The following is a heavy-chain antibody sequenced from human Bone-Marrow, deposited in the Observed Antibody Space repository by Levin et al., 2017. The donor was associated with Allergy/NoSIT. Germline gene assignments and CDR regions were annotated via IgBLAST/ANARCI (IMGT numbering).Heavy chain of an antibody. D-gene: IGHD6-19*01. V-gene: IGHV3-48*02. Sequence: PGGSLRLSCAASGFTFSSYSMNWVRQAPGKGLEWISYIISSGSTIYYADSVKGRFTISRDNAKNSLYLQINNLRDEDTAVYYCARSNGARGQWLAQYFDYWGQGILVTVSS. CDR3: ARSNGARGQWLAQYFDY. CDR2: IISSGSTI. J-gene: IGHJ4*02. CDR1: GFTFSSYS.